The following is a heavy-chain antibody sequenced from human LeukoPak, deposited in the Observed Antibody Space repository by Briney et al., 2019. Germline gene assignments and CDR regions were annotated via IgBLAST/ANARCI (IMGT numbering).Heavy chain of an antibody. V-gene: IGHV3-23*01. CDR2: ISGSGGST. CDR1: GFTFSSYA. D-gene: IGHD5-18*01. J-gene: IGHJ4*02. Sequence: GGSLRLSCAASGFTFSSYAMSWVRQAPGKGLEWVSAISGSGGSTYYADSVKGRFTISRGNSKNTLYLQMNSLRAEDTAVYYCAKDGQSGYSYGGGQGTLVTVSS. CDR3: AKDGQSGYSYG.